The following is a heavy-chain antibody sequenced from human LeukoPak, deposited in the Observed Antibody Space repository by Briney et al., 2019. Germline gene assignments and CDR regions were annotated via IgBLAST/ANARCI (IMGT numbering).Heavy chain of an antibody. Sequence: GASVKVSCKASGGTFSSYAISWVRQAPGQGLEWMGGTIPIFGTANYAQKFQGRVTITADESTSTAYMELSSLRSEDTAVYYCAVHVCSGGSCYSEDYGMDVWGKGTTVTVSS. D-gene: IGHD2-15*01. J-gene: IGHJ6*04. V-gene: IGHV1-69*13. CDR1: GGTFSSYA. CDR2: TIPIFGTA. CDR3: AVHVCSGGSCYSEDYGMDV.